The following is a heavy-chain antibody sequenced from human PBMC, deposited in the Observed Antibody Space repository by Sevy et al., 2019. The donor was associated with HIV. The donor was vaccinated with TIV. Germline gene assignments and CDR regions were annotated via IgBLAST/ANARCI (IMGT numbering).Heavy chain of an antibody. CDR2: MNPNSGNT. D-gene: IGHD6-19*01. V-gene: IGHV1-8*01. Sequence: ASVKVSCKASGYIFTSYDINWVRQATGQGLEWMGWMNPNSGNTGYAQKFQGRVTMTRNTSISTDYMELSSLRSEDTAVDYCAGFGIAVAGTYYYYYGMDVWGQGTTVTVSS. CDR3: AGFGIAVAGTYYYYYGMDV. CDR1: GYIFTSYD. J-gene: IGHJ6*02.